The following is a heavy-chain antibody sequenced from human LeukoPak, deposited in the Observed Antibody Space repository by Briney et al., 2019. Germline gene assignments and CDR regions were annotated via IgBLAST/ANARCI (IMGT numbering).Heavy chain of an antibody. D-gene: IGHD3-3*01. CDR3: AKIRGAIFGVHGY. CDR1: GFTFSSYA. CDR2: ISGSGGST. J-gene: IGHJ4*02. V-gene: IGHV3-23*01. Sequence: TGGSLRLSCAASGFTFSSYAMSWVRQAPGKGLEWVSAISGSGGSTYYADSVKGRFTISRDNSKNTLYLQMNSLRAEDTAVYYCAKIRGAIFGVHGYWGQGTLVTVSS.